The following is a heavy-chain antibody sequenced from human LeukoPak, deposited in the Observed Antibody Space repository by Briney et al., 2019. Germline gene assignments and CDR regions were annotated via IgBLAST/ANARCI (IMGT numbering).Heavy chain of an antibody. J-gene: IGHJ4*02. D-gene: IGHD6-13*01. CDR2: ISNVGTNK. Sequence: PGTSLGLSCAASGFSFSNYPMHWVRQAPGTGLEWVATISNVGTNKFCADSVKGRFTISRDNSKNTLYLQMNSLRSEDTALYFCARAPDSSWHNFDSWGQGTQVTVSS. CDR3: ARAPDSSWHNFDS. V-gene: IGHV3-30-3*01. CDR1: GFSFSNYP.